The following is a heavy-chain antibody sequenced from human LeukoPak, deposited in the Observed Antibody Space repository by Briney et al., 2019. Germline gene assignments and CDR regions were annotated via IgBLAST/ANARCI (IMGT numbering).Heavy chain of an antibody. D-gene: IGHD6-6*01. Sequence: PGGSLRLSCAASGFTFSSYGMHWVRQAPGKGLEWVAVIWYDGSNKYYADSVKGRFTISRDNSKNTLYLQMNSLRAEDTAVYYCARDLEYSSSSVHFDYWGQGTLVTVSP. V-gene: IGHV3-33*01. CDR2: IWYDGSNK. CDR1: GFTFSSYG. CDR3: ARDLEYSSSSVHFDY. J-gene: IGHJ4*02.